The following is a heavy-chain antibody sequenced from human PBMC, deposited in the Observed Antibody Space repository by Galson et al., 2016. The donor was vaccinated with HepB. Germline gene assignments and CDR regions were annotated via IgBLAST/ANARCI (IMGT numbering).Heavy chain of an antibody. Sequence: SETLSLTCTVSGGSISSSSFYWGCIRQPPGKGLEWIGTMYHSGSTYYNPSLKSRVAISVDTSKNQFSLNMTSVTAADTAVYYCARQVVGATSEQLYCYFDLWGRGTLVTVSS. CDR3: ARQVVGATSEQLYCYFDL. D-gene: IGHD1-26*01. CDR1: GGSISSSSFY. J-gene: IGHJ2*01. CDR2: MYHSGST. V-gene: IGHV4-39*01.